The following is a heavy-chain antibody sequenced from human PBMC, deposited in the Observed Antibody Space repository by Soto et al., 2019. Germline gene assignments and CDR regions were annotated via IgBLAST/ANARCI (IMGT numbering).Heavy chain of an antibody. J-gene: IGHJ4*02. D-gene: IGHD3-10*01. CDR2: MTPNSGNT. CDR3: ARNLYNTGSFDR. Sequence: QVQLVQSGAEVKKPGASVKVSCKASGYTFTDYDINWGRQATGQGLEWMGWMTPNSGNTGYAQKLQGRVTMTRDTSRSTAYMELNSLTSEDTAVYYCARNLYNTGSFDRWGQGTLVTVSS. V-gene: IGHV1-8*02. CDR1: GYTFTDYD.